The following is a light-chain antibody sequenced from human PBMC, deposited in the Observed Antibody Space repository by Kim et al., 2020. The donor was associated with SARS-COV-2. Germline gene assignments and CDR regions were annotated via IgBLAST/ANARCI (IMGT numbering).Light chain of an antibody. Sequence: PVESPPLPPRASQLIISPYLRWSPHQPGPAPRLLIYGASRRAPRIPDRFSGSGSGTDFTLPIRRLESEYFAVYYCQQKRTFGQGTKVDIK. CDR1: QLIISPY. V-gene: IGKV3-20*01. CDR3: QQKRT. CDR2: GAS. J-gene: IGKJ1*01.